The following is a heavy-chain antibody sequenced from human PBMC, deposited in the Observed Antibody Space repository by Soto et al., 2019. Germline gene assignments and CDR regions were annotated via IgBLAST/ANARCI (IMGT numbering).Heavy chain of an antibody. CDR3: ARETVETGWFDF. Sequence: PSETLSLTCDVSGDSISTSSYYWGWIRQPPGKGLEWIASIYYSGATYYNPSLQSRVTISVDTSNNRFSLTLSALTAADTAVYFCARETVETGWFDFWGLGILVTVSS. CDR2: IYYSGAT. J-gene: IGHJ4*02. CDR1: GDSISTSSYY. D-gene: IGHD6-19*01. V-gene: IGHV4-39*02.